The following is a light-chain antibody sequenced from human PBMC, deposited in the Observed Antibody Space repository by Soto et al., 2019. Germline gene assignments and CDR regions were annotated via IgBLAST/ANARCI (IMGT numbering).Light chain of an antibody. CDR2: GAS. V-gene: IGKV3-15*01. CDR3: QQYNNWPPDRT. J-gene: IGKJ1*01. Sequence: EIVMTQSPATLSVSPGERATLSCRASQSVGSNLAWYQLKPGQAPRLLIYGASTRATGIPARFSGSGSGTDFTLTISRLQSEDFAIYCCQQYNNWPPDRTFGQGTKVEIK. CDR1: QSVGSN.